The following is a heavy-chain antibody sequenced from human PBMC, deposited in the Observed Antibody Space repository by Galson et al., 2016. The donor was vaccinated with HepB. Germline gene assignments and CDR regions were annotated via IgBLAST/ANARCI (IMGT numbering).Heavy chain of an antibody. CDR2: IVVGSDTT. CDR1: GFTFISSA. D-gene: IGHD3-22*01. CDR3: AARGYYDSSAYSPYYFDY. V-gene: IGHV1-58*01. Sequence: SVKVSCKASGFTFISSAVQWVRQARGQRLECIGWIVVGSDTTKYAQKFQERVIITRDMSTRTAYMELSSLGSEDTAVYYCAARGYYDSSAYSPYYFDYWGQGTLVTVSS. J-gene: IGHJ4*02.